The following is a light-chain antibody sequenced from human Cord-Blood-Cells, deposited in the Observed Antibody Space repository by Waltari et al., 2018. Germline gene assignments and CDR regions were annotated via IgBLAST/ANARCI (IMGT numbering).Light chain of an antibody. CDR1: QSISSY. CDR3: QQSYSTPYT. CDR2: AAS. J-gene: IGKJ2*01. V-gene: IGKV1-39*01. Sequence: DIQMTQSPSSLSASVGDRVTIACRASQSISSYLNWYQQKPGKAPKLLIYAASSLQSGVPSRFSGSGSGTYFTLTISRLQPEDFATYYSQQSYSTPYTFGQGTKLEIK.